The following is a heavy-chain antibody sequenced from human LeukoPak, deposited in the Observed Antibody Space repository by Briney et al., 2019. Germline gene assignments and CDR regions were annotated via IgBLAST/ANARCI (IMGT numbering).Heavy chain of an antibody. CDR2: ISAYNGNT. CDR3: ARDSAFGGVIANNWFDP. D-gene: IGHD3-16*02. J-gene: IGHJ5*02. CDR1: GYTFTSYG. Sequence: GASVKVSCKASGYTFTSYGISWVRQAPGQGLEWMGWISAYNGNTNYAQKLQGRVTMTTDTSTSTAYMELGSLRSDDTAVYYCARDSAFGGVIANNWFDPWGQGTLVTVSS. V-gene: IGHV1-18*04.